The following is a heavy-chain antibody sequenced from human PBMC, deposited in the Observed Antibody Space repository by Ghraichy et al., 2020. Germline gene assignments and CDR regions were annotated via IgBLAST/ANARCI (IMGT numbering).Heavy chain of an antibody. CDR3: ARGGMATIRYYYYYMDV. CDR2: IIPIFGTA. Sequence: SVKVSCKASGGTFSSYAISWVRQAPGQGLEWMGGIIPIFGTANYAQKFQGRVTITADKSTSTAYMELSSLRSEDTAVYYCARGGMATIRYYYYYMDVWGKGTTVTVSS. V-gene: IGHV1-69*06. D-gene: IGHD5-24*01. CDR1: GGTFSSYA. J-gene: IGHJ6*03.